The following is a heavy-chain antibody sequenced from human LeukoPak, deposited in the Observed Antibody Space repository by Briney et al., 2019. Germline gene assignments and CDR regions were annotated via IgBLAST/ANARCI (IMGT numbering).Heavy chain of an antibody. CDR3: ARAPVVVSAAPYFDY. CDR2: ISSSSSYI. V-gene: IGHV3-21*01. CDR1: VFTFSSYS. D-gene: IGHD2-2*01. Sequence: GGSLRLSCAASVFTFSSYSMNRVRQAPGKGLEWVSSISSSSSYIYYADSVKGRFTISRDNAKNSLYLQMNSLRAEDTAVYYCARAPVVVSAAPYFDYWGQGTLVTVSS. J-gene: IGHJ4*02.